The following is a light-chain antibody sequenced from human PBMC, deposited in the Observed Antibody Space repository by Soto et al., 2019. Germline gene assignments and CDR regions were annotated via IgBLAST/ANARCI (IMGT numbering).Light chain of an antibody. Sequence: HYTLTQPASVSVPPGQSITISCAGTSSDIGSYDLVSWYQQHTGTAPKLIICEVTKLPSGVSTRFSGSKSGNTASLTISGLQAVDEADYYCCSFADFTYVFGTGTKVTVL. CDR1: SSDIGSYDL. J-gene: IGLJ1*01. CDR3: CSFADFTYV. V-gene: IGLV2-23*02. CDR2: EVT.